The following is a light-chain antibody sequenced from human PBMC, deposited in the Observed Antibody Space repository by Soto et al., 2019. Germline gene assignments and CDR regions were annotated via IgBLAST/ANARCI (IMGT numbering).Light chain of an antibody. CDR2: YDS. Sequence: SYELTQPPSVSVAPGKTARITCGGNNIGSKSVHWYQQKPGQAPVLVIYYDSDRPSGIPERFSGSKSGNTATLTISRVEAGDEADYYCQVWDSSSDHTRVYVFGTGTKLTVL. CDR1: NIGSKS. V-gene: IGLV3-21*04. J-gene: IGLJ1*01. CDR3: QVWDSSSDHTRVYV.